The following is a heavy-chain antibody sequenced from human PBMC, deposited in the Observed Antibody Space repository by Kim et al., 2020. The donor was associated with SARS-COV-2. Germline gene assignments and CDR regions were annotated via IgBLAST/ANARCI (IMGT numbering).Heavy chain of an antibody. CDR3: ARGIAAPPGAFDI. D-gene: IGHD6-6*01. V-gene: IGHV1-18*01. J-gene: IGHJ3*02. Sequence: SAQTLQGRVTMTTDTSTSTAYMELRSLRSDDTAVYYCARGIAAPPGAFDIWGQGTMVTVSS.